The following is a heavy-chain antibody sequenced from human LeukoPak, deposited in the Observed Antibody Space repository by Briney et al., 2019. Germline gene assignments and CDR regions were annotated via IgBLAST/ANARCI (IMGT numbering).Heavy chain of an antibody. CDR1: GFTFSSYS. J-gene: IGHJ4*02. Sequence: GGSLRLSCAASGFTFSSYSMNWVRQAPGKGLEWVSSISSSSSYIYYADSVKGRFTISRDNAKNSLYLQMNSLRAEDTAVYYCARGPHIVVVVAATVVGLFDYWGQGTLVTVSS. CDR2: ISSSSSYI. D-gene: IGHD2-15*01. CDR3: ARGPHIVVVVAATVVGLFDY. V-gene: IGHV3-21*01.